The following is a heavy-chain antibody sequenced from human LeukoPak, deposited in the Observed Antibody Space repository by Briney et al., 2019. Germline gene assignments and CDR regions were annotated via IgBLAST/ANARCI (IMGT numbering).Heavy chain of an antibody. CDR2: IYYSGST. CDR1: GGSISSYY. J-gene: IGHJ5*02. D-gene: IGHD3-22*01. Sequence: SETLSLTCTVSGGSISSYYWSWIRQPPGKGLEWIGHIYYSGSTNYNPSLKSRVTISVDTSKNQFSLKLSSVTAADTAVYYCARVSRYYYYDSSVFAWFDPWGQGTLVTVSS. CDR3: ARVSRYYYYDSSVFAWFDP. V-gene: IGHV4-59*01.